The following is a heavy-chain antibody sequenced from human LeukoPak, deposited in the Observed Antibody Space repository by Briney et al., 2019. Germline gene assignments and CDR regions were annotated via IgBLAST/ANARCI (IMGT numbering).Heavy chain of an antibody. V-gene: IGHV5-51*01. CDR2: IYPNDSDT. CDR3: ARPNITYYYDSSGYDGFDV. CDR1: GYNFSNYW. J-gene: IGHJ3*01. D-gene: IGHD3-22*01. Sequence: GESLKISCKGSGYNFSNYWIAWVRWMPGKGLEWMGIIYPNDSDTRYRPSFQGQVSISADKSINTAYLQWSSLKASDTAMYFCARPNITYYYDSSGYDGFDVWGQGTMVTVSS.